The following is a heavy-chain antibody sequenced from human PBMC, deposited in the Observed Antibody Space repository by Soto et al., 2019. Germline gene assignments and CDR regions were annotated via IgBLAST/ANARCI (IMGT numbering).Heavy chain of an antibody. J-gene: IGHJ4*02. Sequence: PSETLSLTCTVSGGSISSYYWSWIRQPPGKGLEWIGYIYYSGSTNYNPSLKSRVTISVDTSKNQFSLKLSSVTAADTAVYYCGRLWGWSVDYWGQGTLDTVSS. CDR2: IYYSGST. CDR1: GGSISSYY. V-gene: IGHV4-59*08. D-gene: IGHD3-16*01. CDR3: GRLWGWSVDY.